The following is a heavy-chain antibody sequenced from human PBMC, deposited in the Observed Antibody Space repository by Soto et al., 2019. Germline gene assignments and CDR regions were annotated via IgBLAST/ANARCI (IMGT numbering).Heavy chain of an antibody. D-gene: IGHD2-2*01. Sequence: QVQLVQSGAEVKKPGASVKVSCKASGYTFTSYYMHWVRQAPGQGLEWMGIINPSGGSTSYAQKFQGRVTMTRDTSTSTVYMELSSLRSEDTAVYYCARGGMGNQLPSSSLFQHWGQGTLVTVSS. J-gene: IGHJ1*01. CDR3: ARGGMGNQLPSSSLFQH. V-gene: IGHV1-46*03. CDR2: INPSGGST. CDR1: GYTFTSYY.